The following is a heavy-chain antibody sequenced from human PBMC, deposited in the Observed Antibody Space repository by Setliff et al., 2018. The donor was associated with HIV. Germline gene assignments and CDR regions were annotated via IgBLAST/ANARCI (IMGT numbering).Heavy chain of an antibody. CDR1: GFTFSSYA. D-gene: IGHD3-3*01. Sequence: PGGSLRLSCAASGFTFSSYAMSWVRQAPGKGLEWVSAISGSGGSTYYADSVKGRFTISRDNAKNTMYLQMNSLRAEDTAVYYCARGGVGSTGLDSWGQGTPVTVSS. CDR2: ISGSGGST. CDR3: ARGGVGSTGLDS. V-gene: IGHV3-23*01. J-gene: IGHJ4*02.